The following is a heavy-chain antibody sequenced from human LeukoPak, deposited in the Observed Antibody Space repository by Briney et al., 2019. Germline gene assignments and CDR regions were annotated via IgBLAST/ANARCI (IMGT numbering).Heavy chain of an antibody. J-gene: IGHJ4*02. D-gene: IGHD6-19*01. Sequence: PGGSLRLSCAASGFTFSSYAMSWVRQAQGKGLEWVSAISGSGGSTYYADSVKGRFTISRDNSKNTLYLQMNSLRAEDTAVYYCAKQIAVAGTGDYFDYWGQGTLVTVSS. CDR3: AKQIAVAGTGDYFDY. CDR2: ISGSGGST. CDR1: GFTFSSYA. V-gene: IGHV3-23*01.